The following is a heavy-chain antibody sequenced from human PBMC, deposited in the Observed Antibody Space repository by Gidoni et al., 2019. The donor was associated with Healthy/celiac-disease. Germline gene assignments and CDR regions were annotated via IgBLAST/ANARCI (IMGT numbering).Heavy chain of an antibody. CDR3: APEIFGVVLDAFDI. CDR1: GFPFSSFS. V-gene: IGHV3-21*01. J-gene: IGHJ3*02. Sequence: EVQLVESGGGLVKPAGSLRLSCAASGFPFSSFSMNWVRQAPGKGLEWVSSIKGRFTISRDNAKNSLYLKMNSLRAEDTAVYYCAPEIFGVVLDAFDIWGQGTMVTVSS. D-gene: IGHD3-3*01. CDR2: I.